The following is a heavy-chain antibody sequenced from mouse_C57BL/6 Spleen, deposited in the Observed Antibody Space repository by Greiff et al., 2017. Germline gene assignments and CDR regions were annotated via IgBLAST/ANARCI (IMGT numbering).Heavy chain of an antibody. J-gene: IGHJ2*01. D-gene: IGHD1-1*01. CDR1: GYTFTDYY. Sequence: VQLQQSGPELVKPGASVKISCKASGYTFTDYYMNWVKQSHGKSLEWIGDINPNNGGTSYNQKFKGKATLTVDKSSSTAYMELRSLTSEDSAVYYCARETTVVPIDYWGQGTTLTVSS. V-gene: IGHV1-26*01. CDR3: ARETTVVPIDY. CDR2: INPNNGGT.